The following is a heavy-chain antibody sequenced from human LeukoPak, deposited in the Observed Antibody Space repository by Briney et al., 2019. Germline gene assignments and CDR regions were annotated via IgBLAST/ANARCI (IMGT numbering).Heavy chain of an antibody. Sequence: GRSLRLSCAASGFTFSSYGMHWVRQAPGKGLEWVAVISYDGSNKYYADSVKGRFTISRDNSKNTLYLQMNSLRAEDTAVYYCAKDLRSGYDYAPFDYWGQGTLVTVSS. CDR1: GFTFSSYG. CDR3: AKDLRSGYDYAPFDY. D-gene: IGHD5-12*01. CDR2: ISYDGSNK. J-gene: IGHJ4*02. V-gene: IGHV3-30*18.